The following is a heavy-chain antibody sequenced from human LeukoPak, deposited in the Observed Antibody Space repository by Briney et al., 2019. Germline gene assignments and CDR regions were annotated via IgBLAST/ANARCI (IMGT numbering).Heavy chain of an antibody. V-gene: IGHV4-34*01. J-gene: IGHJ4*02. CDR2: INHSGST. D-gene: IGHD3-22*01. Sequence: SETLSLTCAVYGVSFSDYYWSWIRQPPGKGLEWIGEINHSGSTNYNPSLKSRVTISVDTSKNQFSLKLSSVTAADTAVYYCARSGDYDSSGYYHGRRFDYWGQGTLVTVSS. CDR1: GVSFSDYY. CDR3: ARSGDYDSSGYYHGRRFDY.